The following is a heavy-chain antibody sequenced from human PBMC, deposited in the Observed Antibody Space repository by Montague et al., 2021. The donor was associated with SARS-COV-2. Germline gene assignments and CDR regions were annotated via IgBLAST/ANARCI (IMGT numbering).Heavy chain of an antibody. D-gene: IGHD3-22*01. CDR1: GGSVSSGSYY. CDR3: ARERSADYYDGSGYHSYKYGMDV. CDR2: IYTSGSS. V-gene: IGHV4-61*02. Sequence: TLSLTCTVSGGSVSSGSYYWSWIRQPARKGLEWIGRIYTSGSSNYNPSLKSRVTISVDTSKNQFSLKVSSVTAADTAVYYCARERSADYYDGSGYHSYKYGMDVWGQGTTVTVSS. J-gene: IGHJ6*02.